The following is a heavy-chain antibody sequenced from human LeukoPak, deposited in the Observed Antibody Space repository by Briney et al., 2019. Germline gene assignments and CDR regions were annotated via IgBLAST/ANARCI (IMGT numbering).Heavy chain of an antibody. D-gene: IGHD3-9*01. CDR2: IWYDGSNK. CDR1: GFTFSSYG. V-gene: IGHV3-33*01. Sequence: PGRSLRLSCAASGFTFSSYGMHWVRQAPGKGLERVAVIWYDGSNKYYADSVKGRFTISRDNSKNTLYLQMNSLRAEDTAVYYCARDMEGYYDILTGNTQYGMDVWGQGTTVTVSS. CDR3: ARDMEGYYDILTGNTQYGMDV. J-gene: IGHJ6*02.